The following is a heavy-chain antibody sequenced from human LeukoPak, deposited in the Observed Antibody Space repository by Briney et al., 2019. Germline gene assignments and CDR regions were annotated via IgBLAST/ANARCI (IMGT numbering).Heavy chain of an antibody. V-gene: IGHV3-30*04. CDR1: GFTFRSSA. J-gene: IGHJ4*02. Sequence: PGGSLRLSCAASGFTFRSSAMHWVRQAPGKGLEWVAVTSYDGRNKYYADSAKGRFTISRDNSKNTLYLQMNSLRPEDTAVYYCARQMNTVTADYWGQGTLVTVSS. D-gene: IGHD4-17*01. CDR2: TSYDGRNK. CDR3: ARQMNTVTADY.